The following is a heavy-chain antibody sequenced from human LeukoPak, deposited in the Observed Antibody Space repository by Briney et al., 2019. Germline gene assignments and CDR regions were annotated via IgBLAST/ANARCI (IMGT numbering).Heavy chain of an antibody. D-gene: IGHD5-12*01. V-gene: IGHV3-30*03. Sequence: GGSLRLSCAASRFTFSSYGMHWVRQAPGKGLEWVATISYDGYNKYYADSVKGRFTISRDNSKNTLYLQMNSLRTEDTAVYYCARSPRDSGYEGEGYWGQGTLVTVSS. J-gene: IGHJ4*02. CDR1: RFTFSSYG. CDR2: ISYDGYNK. CDR3: ARSPRDSGYEGEGY.